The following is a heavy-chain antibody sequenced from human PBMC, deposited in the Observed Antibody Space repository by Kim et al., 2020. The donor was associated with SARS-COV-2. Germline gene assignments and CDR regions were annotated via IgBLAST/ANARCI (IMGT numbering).Heavy chain of an antibody. CDR2: ISYDGSNK. D-gene: IGHD3-10*01. CDR1: GFTFSSYG. J-gene: IGHJ4*02. CDR3: ARDPDQAVWFGESYIPYYFDY. V-gene: IGHV3-33*05. Sequence: GGSLRLSCAASGFTFSSYGMHWVRQAPGKGLEWVAVISYDGSNKYYADSVKGRFTISRDNSKNTLYLQMNSLRAEDTAVYYCARDPDQAVWFGESYIPYYFDYWGQGTLVTVSS.